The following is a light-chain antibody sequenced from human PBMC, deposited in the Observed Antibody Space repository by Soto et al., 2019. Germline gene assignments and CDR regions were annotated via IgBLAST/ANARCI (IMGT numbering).Light chain of an antibody. V-gene: IGKV3-20*01. CDR3: QQYDSSPWT. CDR1: QSVGRNS. J-gene: IGKJ1*01. CDR2: GVS. Sequence: EIVLTQSPGTLSLSPGERATLSCRASQSVGRNSLAWYQQKPGQAPRLLIYGVSTRATGIPGRFSGSGSGTDFTLTISRLEPEDFAVYYCQQYDSSPWTLGPGTKVEIK.